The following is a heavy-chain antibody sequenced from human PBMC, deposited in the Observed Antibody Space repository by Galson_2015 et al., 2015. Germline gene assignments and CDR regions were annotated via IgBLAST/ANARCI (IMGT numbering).Heavy chain of an antibody. CDR3: ARGFGGVAVDY. D-gene: IGHD3-10*01. CDR1: GGTFSSYA. J-gene: IGHJ4*02. Sequence: SVKVSCKASGGTFSSYAISWVRQAPGQGLECMGWMNPNSGNTGYAQKFQGRVTMTRNTSISTAYMELSSLRSEDTAVYYCARGFGGVAVDYWGQGTLVTVSS. CDR2: MNPNSGNT. V-gene: IGHV1-8*02.